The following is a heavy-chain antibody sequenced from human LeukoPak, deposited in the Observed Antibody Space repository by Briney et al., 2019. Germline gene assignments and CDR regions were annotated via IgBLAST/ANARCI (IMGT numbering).Heavy chain of an antibody. CDR3: AKDREGLSSGYDLEYFDY. J-gene: IGHJ4*02. D-gene: IGHD5-12*01. CDR1: GCTFSDYY. CDR2: ISGGGGTT. Sequence: PGGSLRLSCAASGCTFSDYYMSWIRQAPGKGLEWVSAISGGGGTTYYADSVKGRFTISRDNSKNTLFLQMNSLRAEDTAVYYCAKDREGLSSGYDLEYFDYWGQGTLVTVSS. V-gene: IGHV3-23*01.